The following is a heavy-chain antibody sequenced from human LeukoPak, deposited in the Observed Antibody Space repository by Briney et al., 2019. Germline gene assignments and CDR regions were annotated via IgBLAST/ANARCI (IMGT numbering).Heavy chain of an antibody. V-gene: IGHV3-48*01. J-gene: IGHJ5*01. Sequence: PGGSLRLSCAASGFTFSSYSMNWVRQAPGKGLEWVSYISGGSSTIHYADSVKGRFTISRVNAKNSLYLHMNSLRAEDTAVYYCAREDIVVVPAAMFDCWGQGTLVTVSS. D-gene: IGHD2-2*01. CDR3: AREDIVVVPAAMFDC. CDR1: GFTFSSYS. CDR2: ISGGSSTI.